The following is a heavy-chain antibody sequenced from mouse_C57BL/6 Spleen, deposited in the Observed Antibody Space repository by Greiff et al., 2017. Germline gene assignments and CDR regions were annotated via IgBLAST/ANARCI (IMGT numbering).Heavy chain of an antibody. CDR2: IYPGSGST. D-gene: IGHD1-1*01. J-gene: IGHJ3*01. V-gene: IGHV1-55*01. Sequence: QVQLQQPGAELVKPGASVKMSCKASGYTFTSYWITWVKQRPGQGLAWIGDIYPGSGSTNYNEKFKSKATLTVDTSSSTAYMQLSSLTSEDSAVYYCEARDYYGSSGAWFAYWGQGTLVTVSA. CDR3: EARDYYGSSGAWFAY. CDR1: GYTFTSYW.